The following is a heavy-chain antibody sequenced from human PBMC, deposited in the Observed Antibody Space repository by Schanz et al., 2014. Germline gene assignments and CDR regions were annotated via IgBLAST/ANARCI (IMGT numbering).Heavy chain of an antibody. Sequence: EVQLVESGGGLVQPGGSLRLSCEASGFTFSNYNMNWVRQAPGKGLEWVSYISRSSSTIYYTDSVKGRFTISRDNSKSTLYLQMTSRRADDTALYYCARAPPLVRGIAGWFGPWGQGSLVTVSS. CDR3: ARAPPLVRGIAGWFGP. V-gene: IGHV3-48*01. J-gene: IGHJ5*02. CDR1: GFTFSNYN. CDR2: ISRSSSTI. D-gene: IGHD3-10*01.